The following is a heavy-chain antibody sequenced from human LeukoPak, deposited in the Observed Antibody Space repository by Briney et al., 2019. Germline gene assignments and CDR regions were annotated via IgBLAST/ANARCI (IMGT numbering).Heavy chain of an antibody. D-gene: IGHD3-10*01. CDR3: TRGGEEPFDY. CDR2: INVEGTTT. Sequence: GGSLRLSCADSGFTFTRFWMRWVRQAPGKGLVWVSRINVEGTTTTYADSVEGRFTISRDENALYLQMNHLRVDDTAVYYCTRGGEEPFDYWGQGTLVTVSP. CDR1: GFTFTRFW. J-gene: IGHJ4*02. V-gene: IGHV3-74*01.